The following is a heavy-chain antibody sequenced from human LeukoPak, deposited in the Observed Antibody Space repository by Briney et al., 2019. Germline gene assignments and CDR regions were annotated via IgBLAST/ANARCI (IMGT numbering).Heavy chain of an antibody. D-gene: IGHD3-10*01. CDR2: ISYDGSNK. V-gene: IGHV3-30*03. J-gene: IGHJ2*01. CDR1: GFTFSSYG. Sequence: PGGSLRLSCAASGFTFSSYGMHWVRQAPGKGLEWVAVISYDGSNKYYADSVKGRFTISRDNSKNTLYLQMNSLRAEDTAVYYCARGRGWYFDLWGRGTLVTVSS. CDR3: ARGRGWYFDL.